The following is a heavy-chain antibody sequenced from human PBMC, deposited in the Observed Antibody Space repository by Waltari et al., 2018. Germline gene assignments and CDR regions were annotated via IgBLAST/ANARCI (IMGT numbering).Heavy chain of an antibody. D-gene: IGHD2-2*01. V-gene: IGHV4-39*07. Sequence: QLQLQESGPGLVKPSETLSLTCTVSGDSISSSSYYWGWIRQPPGKGLEWIGSIYYSGGTYSNPSLKSRVTISVDTSKNQFSLKLSSVTAADTAVYYCARDRYCSSTSCSPGAFDIWGQGTMVTVSS. CDR3: ARDRYCSSTSCSPGAFDI. CDR1: GDSISSSSYY. CDR2: IYYSGGT. J-gene: IGHJ3*02.